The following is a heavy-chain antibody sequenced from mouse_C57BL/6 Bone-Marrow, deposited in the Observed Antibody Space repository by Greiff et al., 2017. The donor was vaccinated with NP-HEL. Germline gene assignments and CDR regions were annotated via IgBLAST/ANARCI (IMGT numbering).Heavy chain of an antibody. D-gene: IGHD1-1*01. CDR3: ARGRFYYYAYYFDY. CDR2: ISYSGST. V-gene: IGHV3-8*01. Sequence: EVQLQQSGPGLAKPSQTLSLTCSVTGYSNTSDYWNWIRKFPGNKLEYMGYISYSGSTYYNPSLKSRISITRDTSKNQYYLQLNSVTTEDTATYYCARGRFYYYAYYFDYWGQGTTLTVSS. J-gene: IGHJ2*01. CDR1: GYSNTSDY.